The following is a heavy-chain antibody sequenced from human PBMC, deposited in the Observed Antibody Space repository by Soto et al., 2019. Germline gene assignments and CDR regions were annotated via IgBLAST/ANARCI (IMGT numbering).Heavy chain of an antibody. Sequence: SETLSLTCTVSGDSFSNYYCNWVRKSAGKGLERIGRIYPTGSTTYNPSLKSRLTMSVDTSKNQFSLRLTSMTAADTAVYYCATGRSEVGPGAMDTWGQGTLVTVSS. V-gene: IGHV4-4*07. J-gene: IGHJ5*02. CDR3: ATGRSEVGPGAMDT. D-gene: IGHD2-2*01. CDR1: GDSFSNYY. CDR2: IYPTGST.